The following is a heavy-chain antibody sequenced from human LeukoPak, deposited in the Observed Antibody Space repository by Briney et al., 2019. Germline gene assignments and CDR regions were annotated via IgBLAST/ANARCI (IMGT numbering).Heavy chain of an antibody. V-gene: IGHV1-24*01. J-gene: IGHJ5*02. D-gene: IGHD3-10*01. CDR3: ARFGPLGGWFDP. CDR1: GYTLTELS. CDR2: FDPGDGET. Sequence: ASVKVSCKVSGYTLTELSMHWVRQAPGKGLEWMGGFDPGDGETIHAQNFQGRLTMTEDTSTDTAYMELSSLISEDTAVYYCARFGPLGGWFDPWGQGTLVTVSS.